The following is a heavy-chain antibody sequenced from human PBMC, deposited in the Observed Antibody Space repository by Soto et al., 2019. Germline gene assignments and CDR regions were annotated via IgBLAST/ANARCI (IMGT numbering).Heavy chain of an antibody. D-gene: IGHD3-10*01. CDR2: VSAGGDMT. CDR1: GFTFSSYA. Sequence: DVHLLESGGHSVQPGGSLRLSCAASGFTFSSYAMSWVRQAPGKGLEWVSSVSAGGDMTYYSDSVKGRFTISRDNSNNALFLQMNSLRIEDTALYYCARGDRGGSGSPASYYYSGLDVWGQGTTVTVS. CDR3: ARGDRGGSGSPASYYYSGLDV. J-gene: IGHJ6*02. V-gene: IGHV3-23*01.